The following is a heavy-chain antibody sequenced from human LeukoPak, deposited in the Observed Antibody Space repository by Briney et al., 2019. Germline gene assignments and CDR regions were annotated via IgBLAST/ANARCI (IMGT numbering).Heavy chain of an antibody. D-gene: IGHD3/OR15-3a*01. Sequence: PSETLSLTCTVSGGSISSYYWSWIRQPPGKGLEWIGYIYYSGSTNYNPSLKSRVTISVDTSKNQFSLKLSSVTAADTAVYYCARERPDFGGFDPWGQGTLVTVSS. CDR1: GGSISSYY. J-gene: IGHJ5*02. CDR2: IYYSGST. V-gene: IGHV4-59*01. CDR3: ARERPDFGGFDP.